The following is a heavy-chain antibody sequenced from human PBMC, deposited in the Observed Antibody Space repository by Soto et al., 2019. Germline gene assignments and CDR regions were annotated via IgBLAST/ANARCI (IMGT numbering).Heavy chain of an antibody. J-gene: IGHJ5*02. CDR1: GASISTNHHN. V-gene: IGHV4-39*01. CDR2: IHYRGDT. Sequence: SETLSLTCTVSGASISTNHHNWAWVRQPPGKGLEWMGNIHYRGDTYFNPSLGSRLSMSVDTSKNQFSLKLTSVTAADTAVYYCARLPTGYPNWFDPWGQGTLVTVYS. D-gene: IGHD3-9*01. CDR3: ARLPTGYPNWFDP.